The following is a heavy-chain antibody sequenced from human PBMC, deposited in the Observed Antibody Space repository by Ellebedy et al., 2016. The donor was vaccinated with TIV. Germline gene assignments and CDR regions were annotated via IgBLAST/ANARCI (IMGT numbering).Heavy chain of an antibody. CDR3: AGPLGFGELSLDY. V-gene: IGHV4-34*01. D-gene: IGHD3-10*01. CDR1: GGSFSGYY. CDR2: INHSGST. Sequence: SETLSLXCAVYGGSFSGYYWSWIRQPPGKGLEWIGEINHSGSTNYNPSLKSRVTISVDTSKNQFSLKLSSVTAADTAVYYCAGPLGFGELSLDYWGQGTLVTVSS. J-gene: IGHJ4*02.